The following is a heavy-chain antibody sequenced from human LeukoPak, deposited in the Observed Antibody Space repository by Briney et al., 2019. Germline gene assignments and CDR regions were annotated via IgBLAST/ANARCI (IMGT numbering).Heavy chain of an antibody. J-gene: IGHJ4*02. V-gene: IGHV3-15*01. CDR3: TTVLLSFDSSGYYPFRVDY. Sequence: GGSLRLSCAASGFTFSNAWMSWVRQAPGKGLEWVGRIKSKTDGGTTDYAAPVKGRFTISRDDSKNTLYLQMNSLKTEVTAVYYCTTVLLSFDSSGYYPFRVDYWGQGTLVTVSS. D-gene: IGHD3-22*01. CDR1: GFTFSNAW. CDR2: IKSKTDGGTT.